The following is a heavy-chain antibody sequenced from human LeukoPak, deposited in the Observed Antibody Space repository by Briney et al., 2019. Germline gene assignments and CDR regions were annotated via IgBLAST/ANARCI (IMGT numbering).Heavy chain of an antibody. CDR2: IIPILGIA. Sequence: SVKVSCKASGGTFSSYAISWVRQAPGQGLEWMGRIIPILGIANYAQKFQGRVTITADKSTSTAYMELSSLRSGDTAVYYCARDSYYYDSSGYWSIFDYWGQGTLVTVSS. V-gene: IGHV1-69*04. D-gene: IGHD3-22*01. CDR1: GGTFSSYA. CDR3: ARDSYYYDSSGYWSIFDY. J-gene: IGHJ4*02.